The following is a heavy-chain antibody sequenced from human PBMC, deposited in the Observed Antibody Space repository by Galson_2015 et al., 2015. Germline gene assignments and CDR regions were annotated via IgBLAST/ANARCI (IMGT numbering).Heavy chain of an antibody. CDR2: ISSSGSTI. CDR3: ARVQGDYYDSSGYYSSYAFDI. D-gene: IGHD3-22*01. CDR1: GFTFSSYE. Sequence: SLRLSCAASGFTFSSYEMNWVRQAPGKGLEWVSYISSSGSTIYYADSVKGRFTISRDNAKNSLYLQVNSLRAEDTAVYYCARVQGDYYDSSGYYSSYAFDIWGQGTMVTVSS. V-gene: IGHV3-48*03. J-gene: IGHJ3*02.